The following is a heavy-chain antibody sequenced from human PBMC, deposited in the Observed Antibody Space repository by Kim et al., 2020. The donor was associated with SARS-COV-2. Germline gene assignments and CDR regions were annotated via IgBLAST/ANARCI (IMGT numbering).Heavy chain of an antibody. Sequence: GGSLRLSCAASGFTFSDYSMNWVRQAPGKGLEWISYIRISDSAFFYADSVRGRFTISTDNAKNSLYLQMNRQRAEDTAVYYCASDLGYFFDYWGQGSLV. V-gene: IGHV3-48*04. CDR2: IRISDSAF. D-gene: IGHD2-21*01. J-gene: IGHJ4*02. CDR1: GFTFSDYS. CDR3: ASDLGYFFDY.